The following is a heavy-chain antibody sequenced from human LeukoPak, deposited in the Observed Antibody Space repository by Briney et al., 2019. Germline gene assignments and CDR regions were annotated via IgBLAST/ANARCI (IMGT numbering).Heavy chain of an antibody. CDR2: ISYSGTA. Sequence: SETLSLTCIVSGGSISSGGYYWSWIRQPPGKGLEWLGSISYSGTAYYNPSLRSRVTVSRDTSKNQFSLNLNSVTAADTAVYYCVRVRTGSISDHWGQGILVIVSS. D-gene: IGHD2-8*02. CDR1: GGSISSGGYY. V-gene: IGHV4-39*07. J-gene: IGHJ4*02. CDR3: VRVRTGSISDH.